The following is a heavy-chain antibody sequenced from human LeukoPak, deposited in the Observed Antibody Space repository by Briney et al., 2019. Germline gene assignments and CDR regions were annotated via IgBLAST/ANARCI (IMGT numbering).Heavy chain of an antibody. CDR1: GFTLNHYW. Sequence: HPGGSLRLSCAAAGFTLNHYWMTWVRQAPERGLEWVANIKQDGSEKYYVDSVKGRFTVSRDNAKNSVYLQMNSLRGEDTAVYYCARDGQGLHYWGQGALVTVSS. J-gene: IGHJ4*02. CDR3: ARDGQGLHY. D-gene: IGHD4-11*01. CDR2: IKQDGSEK. V-gene: IGHV3-7*01.